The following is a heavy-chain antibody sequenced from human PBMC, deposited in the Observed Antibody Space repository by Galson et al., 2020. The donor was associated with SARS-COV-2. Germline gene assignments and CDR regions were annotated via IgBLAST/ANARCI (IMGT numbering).Heavy chain of an antibody. D-gene: IGHD3-16*01. Sequence: GESLKISCAASGFTFRTYGMHWVRQAPGKGLEWVAVISYDGSNKYYADSVKGRFTISRDNSRNTLYLQMNSLRADDSALYYCAKVIVGRGTYYYYYGMDVWGQGTTVTVSS. V-gene: IGHV3-30*18. J-gene: IGHJ6*02. CDR3: AKVIVGRGTYYYYYGMDV. CDR2: ISYDGSNK. CDR1: GFTFRTYG.